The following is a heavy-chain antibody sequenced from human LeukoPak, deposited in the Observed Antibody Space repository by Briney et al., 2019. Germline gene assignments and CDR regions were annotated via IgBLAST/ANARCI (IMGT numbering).Heavy chain of an antibody. CDR1: GFTFSTYN. CDR3: AKDRDYYGSGSYCGY. D-gene: IGHD3-10*01. Sequence: TPGGSLRLSCAASGFTFSTYNLNWVRQAPGKGLEWVSSISSSSTYIYYADSVKGRFTISRDNARNSLYLQMNSLRAEDTAVYYCAKDRDYYGSGSYCGYWGQGTLVTVSS. V-gene: IGHV3-21*01. J-gene: IGHJ4*02. CDR2: ISSSSTYI.